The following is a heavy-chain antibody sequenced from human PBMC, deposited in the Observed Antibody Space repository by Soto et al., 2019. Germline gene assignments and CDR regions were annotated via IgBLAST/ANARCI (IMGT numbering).Heavy chain of an antibody. CDR3: ARSSGGNFGIIIEGTNWFAP. D-gene: IGHD1-26*01. CDR2: INPHGGST. CDR1: RDTFTSYY. Sequence: QLVQSGGEVKQPGASVKVSCKAPRDTFTSYYINWVRQAPGQGLEWMGVINPHGGSTAYAQKFKGRVTLTRDTSASTVYMEVSSLTSADTSMYYCARSSGGNFGIIIEGTNWFAPWGQGTLVTVSS. J-gene: IGHJ5*02. V-gene: IGHV1-46*01.